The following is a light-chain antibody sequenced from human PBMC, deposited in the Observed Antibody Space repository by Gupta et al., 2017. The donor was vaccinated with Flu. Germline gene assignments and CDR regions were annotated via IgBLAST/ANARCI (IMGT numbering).Light chain of an antibody. CDR1: NIGNRD. CDR3: QVWDRSRDVEV. V-gene: IGLV3-21*02. Sequence: GGNNIGNRDVHWYQQKPGQAPVLVVFDVSDRPSGISERFSGSNSGNTATLTISRAEAGDEADYYCQVWDRSRDVEVFGGGTKLTVL. CDR2: DVS. J-gene: IGLJ3*02.